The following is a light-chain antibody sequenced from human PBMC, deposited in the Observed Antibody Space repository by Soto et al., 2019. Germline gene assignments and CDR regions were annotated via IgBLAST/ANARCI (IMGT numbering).Light chain of an antibody. CDR2: GAS. J-gene: IGKJ4*01. Sequence: DIQMTQSPSSLAASVGDRVTITCQSSQEISNDLNWYPQKPWRAPKLLIYGASNLETGVPYRFSGSGSGSHFTFTISSLQPEDIATYSCQQFDHLPPVFGGGTKVDIK. CDR3: QQFDHLPPV. V-gene: IGKV1-33*01. CDR1: QEISND.